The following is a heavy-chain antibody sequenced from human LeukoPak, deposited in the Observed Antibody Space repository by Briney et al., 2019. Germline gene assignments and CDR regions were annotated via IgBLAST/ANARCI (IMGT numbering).Heavy chain of an antibody. D-gene: IGHD3-16*01. CDR3: ARRPEPDYDYVLVVDHPYFDY. Sequence: GESLKISCKGSGYSFTSYWIGWVRPMPGKGLEWMGIIYPGDSDTRYSPSFQGQVTISADKSISTAYLQWSSPKASDTAMYYCARRPEPDYDYVLVVDHPYFDYWGQGTLVTVSS. J-gene: IGHJ4*02. CDR1: GYSFTSYW. CDR2: IYPGDSDT. V-gene: IGHV5-51*01.